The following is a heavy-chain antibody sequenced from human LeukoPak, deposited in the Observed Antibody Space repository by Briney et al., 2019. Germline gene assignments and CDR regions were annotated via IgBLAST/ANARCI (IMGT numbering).Heavy chain of an antibody. Sequence: RGVSRTLSCALSRLTFSSYGTQWVRHAPDEGMEWVAAIRYDGSNKYYADCVKGRFTISRDNSKNTLYLQMNSLRAEDTAVYYCARDSFYLGSYYYYYGMDIWGQGTTVTVSS. CDR2: IRYDGSNK. D-gene: IGHD2/OR15-2a*01. V-gene: IGHV3-33*01. J-gene: IGHJ6*02. CDR1: RLTFSSYG. CDR3: ARDSFYLGSYYYYYGMDI.